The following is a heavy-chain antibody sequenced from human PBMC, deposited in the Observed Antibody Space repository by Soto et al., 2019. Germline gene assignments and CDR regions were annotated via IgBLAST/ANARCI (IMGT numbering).Heavy chain of an antibody. CDR3: ARKRGQYFSSTGGHHDAFDI. J-gene: IGHJ3*02. CDR1: GGTFGSYT. CDR2: IIPILGIA. D-gene: IGHD2-2*01. Sequence: GASVKVSCKASGGTFGSYTISWVRQAPGQGLEWMGRIIPILGIANYAQKFQGRVTITADKSTSTAYMELSSLRSEDTAVYYCARKRGQYFSSTGGHHDAFDIWSQGTMVTVS. V-gene: IGHV1-69*02.